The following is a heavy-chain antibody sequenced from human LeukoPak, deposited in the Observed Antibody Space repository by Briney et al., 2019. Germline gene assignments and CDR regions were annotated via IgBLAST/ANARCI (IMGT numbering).Heavy chain of an antibody. CDR1: GFTFSGSW. D-gene: IGHD2-2*01. Sequence: GGSLRLSCAASGFTFSGSWMTWVRQAPGKGLEWVANIKEDGSEKYYVDSVKGRFTISRDNAKNSLYLQMNSLRAEDTAVYYCARVSEYQLLPSWYFDLWGRGTLVTVSS. CDR2: IKEDGSEK. V-gene: IGHV3-7*03. J-gene: IGHJ2*01. CDR3: ARVSEYQLLPSWYFDL.